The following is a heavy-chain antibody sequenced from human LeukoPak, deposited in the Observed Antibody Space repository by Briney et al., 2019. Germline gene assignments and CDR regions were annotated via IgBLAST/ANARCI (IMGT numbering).Heavy chain of an antibody. CDR2: ISYDGSNK. V-gene: IGHV3-30-3*01. CDR1: GFTFSNYA. J-gene: IGHJ4*02. CDR3: ARTPPPLQYYYDSSGYPYYFDY. D-gene: IGHD3-22*01. Sequence: PGRSLRLSCAASGFTFSNYAMHWVRQAPGKGLEWVAVISYDGSNKYYADSVKGRFTISRDNSKNTLYLQMNSLRAEDTAVYYCARTPPPLQYYYDSSGYPYYFDYWGQGTLVTVSS.